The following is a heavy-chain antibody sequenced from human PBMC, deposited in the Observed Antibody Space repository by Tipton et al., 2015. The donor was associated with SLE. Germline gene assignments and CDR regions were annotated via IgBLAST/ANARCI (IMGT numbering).Heavy chain of an antibody. CDR3: ATHTLGISLPFDY. D-gene: IGHD7-27*01. V-gene: IGHV4-39*07. CDR1: GGSISSSSYY. J-gene: IGHJ4*02. CDR2: IYYSGST. Sequence: TLSLTCTVSGGSISSSSYYWGWIRQPPGKGLEWIGSIYYSGSTYYNPSLKSRVTISVDTSKNQSSLKLSSVTAADTAVYYCATHTLGISLPFDYWGQGTLVTVSS.